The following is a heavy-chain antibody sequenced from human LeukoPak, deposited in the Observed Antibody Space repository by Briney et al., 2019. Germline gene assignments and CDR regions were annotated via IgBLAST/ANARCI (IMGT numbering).Heavy chain of an antibody. J-gene: IGHJ4*02. D-gene: IGHD3-3*01. CDR2: IYYSGST. CDR3: ARARGYYDFWSGYFWFDY. V-gene: IGHV4-39*01. Sequence: SETLSLTCTVSGGSISSSSYYWGWIRQPPGKGLEWIGSIYYSGSTYYNPSLKSRVTISVDTSKNQFSLKLSSVTAADTAVYYCARARGYYDFWSGYFWFDYWGQGTLVTVSS. CDR1: GGSISSSSYY.